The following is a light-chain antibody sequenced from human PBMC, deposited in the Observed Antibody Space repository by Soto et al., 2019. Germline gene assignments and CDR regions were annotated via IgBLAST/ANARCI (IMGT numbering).Light chain of an antibody. J-gene: IGKJ1*01. Sequence: DIQLTQSPSSLSACVGDRLTITCRASQSISVWLEWYQQKAGKAPNVLXYKASRLESGVPSRCSGSGSETECTLTISGLQPGDSETYYCQQYNSYSPTFGQGTKVDIK. CDR2: KAS. CDR3: QQYNSYSPT. CDR1: QSISVW. V-gene: IGKV1-5*03.